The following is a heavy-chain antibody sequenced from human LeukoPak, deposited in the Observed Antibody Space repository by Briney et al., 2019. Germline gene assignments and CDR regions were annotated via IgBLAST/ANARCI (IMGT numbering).Heavy chain of an antibody. J-gene: IGHJ4*02. CDR3: AKDIYGSGSYDFDY. Sequence: GGSLRLSCAASGFTFSSYAVSWVRQAPGKGLEWVSAISGSGGSTYYADSVKGRFTISRDNSKNTLYLQMNSLRAEDTAVYYCAKDIYGSGSYDFDYWGQGTLVTVSS. CDR2: ISGSGGST. V-gene: IGHV3-23*01. D-gene: IGHD3-10*01. CDR1: GFTFSSYA.